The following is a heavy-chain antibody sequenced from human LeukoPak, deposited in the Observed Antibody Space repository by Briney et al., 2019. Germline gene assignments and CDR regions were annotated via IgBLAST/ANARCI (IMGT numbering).Heavy chain of an antibody. CDR2: INPNSGGT. CDR3: ARDLYGSGSLDY. J-gene: IGHJ4*02. CDR1: VYTFTGYY. V-gene: IGHV1-2*02. D-gene: IGHD3-10*01. Sequence: ASVKVSCKASVYTFTGYYMHWVRQAPGQGLEWMGWINPNSGGTNYAQKFQGRVTMTRDTSISTAYMELSRLRSDDTAVYYCARDLYGSGSLDYWGQGTLVTVSP.